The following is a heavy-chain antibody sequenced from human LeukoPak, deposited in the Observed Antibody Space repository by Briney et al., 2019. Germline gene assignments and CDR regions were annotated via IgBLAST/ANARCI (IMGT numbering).Heavy chain of an antibody. CDR3: ARDCSGGSCYSDLLFNWFDP. CDR2: IIPILGIA. D-gene: IGHD2-15*01. V-gene: IGHV1-69*04. J-gene: IGHJ5*02. CDR1: GGTFSSYA. Sequence: ASVKVSCKASGGTFSSYAISWVRQAPGQGLEWMGRIIPILGIANYAQKCQGRVTITADKSTSTAYMELSSLRSEDTAVYYCARDCSGGSCYSDLLFNWFDPWGQGTLVTISS.